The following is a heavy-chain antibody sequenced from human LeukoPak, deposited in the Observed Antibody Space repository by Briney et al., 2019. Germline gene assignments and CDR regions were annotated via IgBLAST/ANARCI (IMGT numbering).Heavy chain of an antibody. CDR3: ATSVCSGGSCYSSPLAY. Sequence: ASVKVSCKVSGYTLTELSMHWVRQAPGKGLEWMGGFDTEDGETIYAQKFQGRVTMTEDTSTDTAYMELSSLRSEDTAVYYCATSVCSGGSCYSSPLAYWGQGTLVTVSS. D-gene: IGHD2-15*01. J-gene: IGHJ4*02. CDR1: GYTLTELS. V-gene: IGHV1-24*01. CDR2: FDTEDGET.